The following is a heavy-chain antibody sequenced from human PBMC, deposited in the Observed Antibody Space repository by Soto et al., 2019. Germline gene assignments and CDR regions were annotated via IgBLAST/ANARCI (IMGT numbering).Heavy chain of an antibody. CDR3: ASGRYYYDSSGYYFHDTFDI. J-gene: IGHJ3*02. V-gene: IGHV4-30-4*01. CDR1: GGSISSADYY. Sequence: QLQLQESGPGVVKPSQTLSLTCAVSGGSISSADYYWNWLRQPPGKGLEWIGYIYNSGSTYYNVPPKSRVTISVDMSKNQFALKLSSVTAADTAVYYCASGRYYYDSSGYYFHDTFDIWGQGTMVTVSS. CDR2: IYNSGST. D-gene: IGHD3-22*01.